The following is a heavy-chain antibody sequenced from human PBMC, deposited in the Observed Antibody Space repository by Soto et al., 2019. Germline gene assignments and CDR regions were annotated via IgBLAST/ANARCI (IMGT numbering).Heavy chain of an antibody. CDR3: AREEGGGYDHRFFDP. CDR2: IYYSGST. Sequence: QVQLQESGPGLVKPSQTLSLTCTVSGGSISSGGYYWSWIRQHPGKGLEWIGYIYYSGSTYSNPALKSRVTISVETSKTLCSLKLSSVTAADTAVYYCAREEGGGYDHRFFDPWGQGTLVTVSS. V-gene: IGHV4-31*03. CDR1: GGSISSGGYY. J-gene: IGHJ5*02. D-gene: IGHD5-12*01.